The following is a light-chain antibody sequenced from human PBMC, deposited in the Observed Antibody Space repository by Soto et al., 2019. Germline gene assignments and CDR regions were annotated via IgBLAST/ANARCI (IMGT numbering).Light chain of an antibody. V-gene: IGKV1-5*01. CDR1: QSISSW. CDR2: DAS. J-gene: IGKJ1*01. CDR3: QQYNSYRT. Sequence: DIQMTQSPSTLSASVGDRVTITCRASQSISSWLAWYQQKPGKAPKLLIYDASSLESGVPSRFSGSGSGTEFTLNISSLQPDDFATFYCQQYNSYRTFGQGTQVDIX.